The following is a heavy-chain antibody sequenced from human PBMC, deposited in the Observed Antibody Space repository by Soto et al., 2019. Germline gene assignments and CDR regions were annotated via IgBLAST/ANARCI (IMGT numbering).Heavy chain of an antibody. CDR3: ARSMHYSDGSNYSPFDY. CDR1: GGSFTGYY. V-gene: IGHV4-34*01. D-gene: IGHD3-22*01. J-gene: IGHJ4*02. CDR2: ISHSGRT. Sequence: SETLSLTCAVNGGSFTGYYGAWIRQSPGKGLEWIGEISHSGRTNYNPSLKSRVTISVDTSKNQFSLRLSSVTAADTAVHYCARSMHYSDGSNYSPFDYWGQGTLVTVSS.